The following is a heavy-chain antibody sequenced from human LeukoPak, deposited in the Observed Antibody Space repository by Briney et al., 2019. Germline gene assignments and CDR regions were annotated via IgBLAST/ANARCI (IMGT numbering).Heavy chain of an antibody. Sequence: ASVKVSCKASGYTFTNFAISWVRQAPGEGLEWMGWINTYNGNTDYEQKAQDRVTMTADTSTSTAYMELRSLRSDDTAVYYCTREDLCGGNVYRCGGSDSWGQGTLVTVSS. J-gene: IGHJ4*02. CDR2: INTYNGNT. CDR1: GYTFTNFA. V-gene: IGHV1-18*01. CDR3: TREDLCGGNVYRCGGSDS. D-gene: IGHD4-23*01.